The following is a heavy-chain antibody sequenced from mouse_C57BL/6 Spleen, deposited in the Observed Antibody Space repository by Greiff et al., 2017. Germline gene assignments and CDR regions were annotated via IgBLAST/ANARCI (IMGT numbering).Heavy chain of an antibody. Sequence: QVQLQQPGAELVKPGASVKLSCKASGYTFTSYWMHWVKQRPGPGLEWIGMIHPNSGSTNYNEKFKSKATLTVDKSSSTAYMQLSSLTSEDSAVYYCARPYGSSLSYWYFEVWGTGTTVTVSS. CDR1: GYTFTSYW. CDR2: IHPNSGST. D-gene: IGHD1-1*01. J-gene: IGHJ1*03. V-gene: IGHV1-64*01. CDR3: ARPYGSSLSYWYFEV.